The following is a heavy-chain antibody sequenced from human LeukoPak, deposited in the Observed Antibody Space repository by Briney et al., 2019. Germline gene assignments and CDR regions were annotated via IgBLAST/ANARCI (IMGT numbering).Heavy chain of an antibody. V-gene: IGHV3-21*01. CDR2: ISSSSSYI. CDR1: GFTFSSYS. CDR3: ARSSGSYFDY. J-gene: IGHJ4*02. D-gene: IGHD1-26*01. Sequence: GGSLRLSCAASGFTFSSYSMNWVRQAPGKGLEWVSSISSSSSYIYYADSVKGRFTISKDNAKNSLYLQMNSLRAEDTAVYYCARSSGSYFDYWGQGTLVTVSS.